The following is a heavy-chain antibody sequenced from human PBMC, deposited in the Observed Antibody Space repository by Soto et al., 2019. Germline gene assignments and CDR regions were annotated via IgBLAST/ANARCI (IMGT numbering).Heavy chain of an antibody. CDR3: ARGNLDYDFWSGYDYYGMDV. D-gene: IGHD3-3*01. Sequence: SETLSLTCAVYGGSFSGYYWSWIRQPPGKGLEWIGEINHRGSTNYNPSLKSRVTISVDTSKNQFTLKLSSVTAADTAVYYCARGNLDYDFWSGYDYYGMDVWGQGTTVTVSS. CDR1: GGSFSGYY. J-gene: IGHJ6*02. CDR2: INHRGST. V-gene: IGHV4-34*01.